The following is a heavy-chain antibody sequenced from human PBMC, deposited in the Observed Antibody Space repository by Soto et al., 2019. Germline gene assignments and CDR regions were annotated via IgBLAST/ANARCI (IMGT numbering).Heavy chain of an antibody. CDR3: AKDGSSWYVYYYYYGMDV. Sequence: QVQLVESGGGVVQPGRSLRLSCAASGFTFSSYGMHWVRQAPGKGLEWVAVISYDGSNKYYADSVKGRFTISRDNSKNTLYLQMNSLRAEDTAVYYCAKDGSSWYVYYYYYGMDVWGQGTTVTVSS. D-gene: IGHD6-13*01. CDR1: GFTFSSYG. J-gene: IGHJ6*02. CDR2: ISYDGSNK. V-gene: IGHV3-30*18.